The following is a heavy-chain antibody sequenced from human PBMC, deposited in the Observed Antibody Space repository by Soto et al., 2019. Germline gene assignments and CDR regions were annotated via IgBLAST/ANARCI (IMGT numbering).Heavy chain of an antibody. CDR1: GYTFTTYY. CDR3: ARRAYNYANMDV. Sequence: QVQLVQSGAEVKKPGASVNVSCETSGYTFTTYYMHWMRRAPGHGLEWMGMINPSGGSTSYAQKFQGRVTMTRDTSTRTIYMELSSLRRDDTAIYYCARRAYNYANMDVWGQGTTVTVSS. J-gene: IGHJ6*02. CDR2: INPSGGST. D-gene: IGHD5-18*01. V-gene: IGHV1-46*01.